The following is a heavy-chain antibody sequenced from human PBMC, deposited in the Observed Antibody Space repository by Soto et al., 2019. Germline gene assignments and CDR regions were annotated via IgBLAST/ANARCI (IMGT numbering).Heavy chain of an antibody. D-gene: IGHD1-1*01. CDR2: ISAHNGNT. CDR1: GYVFTTYG. J-gene: IGHJ4*02. CDR3: ARGRYGDY. Sequence: QVHLVQSGAEVKKPGASVKVSCKGSGYVFTTYGITWVRQAPGQGLEWMAWISAHNGNTDYAQKLQCRVTVTRDTSTSTAYMELRSLRSDDTAMYYCARGRYGDYWGQGALVTASS. V-gene: IGHV1-18*01.